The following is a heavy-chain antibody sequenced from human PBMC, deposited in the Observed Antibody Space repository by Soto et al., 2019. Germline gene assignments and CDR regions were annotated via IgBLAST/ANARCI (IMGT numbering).Heavy chain of an antibody. V-gene: IGHV4-59*01. D-gene: IGHD3-3*02. CDR1: GGSIGSFY. CDR3: ARPHSFDASIYHYDFDI. J-gene: IGHJ4*02. CDR2: IYASRAT. Sequence: SETLSLTCTVSGGSIGSFYWSWIRQSPGGTLEWIGYIYASRATTYNPSLESRITMSVEIPNNEFSLDLNSVTDADTAVSYCARPHSFDASIYHYDFDIWGPGTMATVS.